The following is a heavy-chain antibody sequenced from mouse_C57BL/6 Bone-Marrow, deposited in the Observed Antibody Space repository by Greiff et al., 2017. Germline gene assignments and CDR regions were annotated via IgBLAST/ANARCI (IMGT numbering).Heavy chain of an antibody. CDR2: ISSGGSYT. CDR3: ERRSSSLAY. J-gene: IGHJ3*01. D-gene: IGHD1-1*01. Sequence: EVKLVESGGDLVKPGGSLKLSCAASGFTFSSYGMSWVRQTPDKRLEWVATISSGGSYTYYPDSVKGRFTISRDTAKNTLYLQMSSLKSEDTAMYYCERRSSSLAYWGQGTLVTVSA. V-gene: IGHV5-6*02. CDR1: GFTFSSYG.